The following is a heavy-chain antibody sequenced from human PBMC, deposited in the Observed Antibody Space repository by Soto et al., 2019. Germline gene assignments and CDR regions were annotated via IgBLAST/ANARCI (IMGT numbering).Heavy chain of an antibody. J-gene: IGHJ4*02. CDR3: TTTKGRLEPPTNDF. D-gene: IGHD2-8*01. CDR2: IKSDAYGGAI. Sequence: EVQLVESGGGLVKPGGSLRLSCAGSGFTFSNAWMSWVRRAPGKGLEWVGRIKSDAYGGAIDYAATVKGRFTISRNDSNNTLFLQMNTLRAEDTAVYSCTTTKGRLEPPTNDFWGQGTPVIVSS. CDR1: GFTFSNAW. V-gene: IGHV3-15*01.